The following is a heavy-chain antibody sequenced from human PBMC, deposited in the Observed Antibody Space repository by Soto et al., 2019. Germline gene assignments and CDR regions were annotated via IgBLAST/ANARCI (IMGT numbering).Heavy chain of an antibody. V-gene: IGHV3-11*05. J-gene: IGHJ4*02. CDR2: ITRSSTYT. CDR1: GFTFSDYY. Sequence: QVQLVESGGGLVKPGGSLRLSCAASGFTFSDYYMSWIRQAPGKGLEWVSYITRSSTYTNYADSVKGRFTISRDNAKNSLYLQMNSLRAEDPAVYYCASPPGGGYDLNYWGQGTLVTVSS. CDR3: ASPPGGGYDLNY. D-gene: IGHD5-12*01.